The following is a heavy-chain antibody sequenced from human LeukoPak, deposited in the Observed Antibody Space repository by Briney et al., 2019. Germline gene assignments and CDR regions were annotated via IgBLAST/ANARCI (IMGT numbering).Heavy chain of an antibody. V-gene: IGHV3-48*01. CDR2: ISSSSSTI. CDR1: GFTFSSYA. D-gene: IGHD3-16*01. CDR3: ARDLHAIWAGDAFDI. J-gene: IGHJ3*02. Sequence: GGSLRLSCAASGFTFSSYAMHWVRQAPGKGLEWVSYISSSSSTIYYADSVKGRFTISRDNAKNSLYLQMNSLRAEDTAVYYCARDLHAIWAGDAFDIWGQGTMVTVSS.